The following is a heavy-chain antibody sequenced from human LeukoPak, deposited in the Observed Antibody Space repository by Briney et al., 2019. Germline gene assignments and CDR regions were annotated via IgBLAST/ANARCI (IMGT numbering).Heavy chain of an antibody. CDR1: GGTFSSYA. CDR3: ARIGPQYYGSGSYYNYYFDY. V-gene: IGHV1-69*04. CDR2: IIPILGIA. D-gene: IGHD3-10*01. Sequence: GASVKVSCKASGGTFSSYAISWVRQAPGQGIEWMGRIIPILGIANYAQKFQGRVTITADKSTSTAYMELSSLRSEDTAVYYCARIGPQYYGSGSYYNYYFDYWGQGTLVTVSS. J-gene: IGHJ4*02.